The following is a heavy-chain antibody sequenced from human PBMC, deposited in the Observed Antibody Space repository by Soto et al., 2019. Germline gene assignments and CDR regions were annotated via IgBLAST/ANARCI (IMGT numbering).Heavy chain of an antibody. V-gene: IGHV1-69*12. CDR3: ARDSFGTTTRGGTIDY. J-gene: IGHJ4*02. Sequence: QVQLVQSGAEVKKPGSSVKVSCKASGGTFSSYAISWVRQAPGQGLEWMGGFIPIFGTANYARKCQGRVTITADEATSTAYMELSSLRSEDTAVYYCARDSFGTTTRGGTIDYWGQGTLVTVSS. CDR1: GGTFSSYA. CDR2: FIPIFGTA. D-gene: IGHD1-7*01.